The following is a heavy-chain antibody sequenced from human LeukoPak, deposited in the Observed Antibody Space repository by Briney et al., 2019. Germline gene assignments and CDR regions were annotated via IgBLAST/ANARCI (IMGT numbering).Heavy chain of an antibody. J-gene: IGHJ4*02. Sequence: GGSLRLSCAASGFTVSSNYMSWVRQAPGKGLEWVSVIYSGGSTYYAGSVKGRFTISRDNSKNTLYLQMNSLRAEDTAVYYCARAGPAVDTAMVDYFDYWGQGTLVTVSS. CDR1: GFTVSSNY. CDR2: IYSGGST. D-gene: IGHD5-18*01. CDR3: ARAGPAVDTAMVDYFDY. V-gene: IGHV3-66*02.